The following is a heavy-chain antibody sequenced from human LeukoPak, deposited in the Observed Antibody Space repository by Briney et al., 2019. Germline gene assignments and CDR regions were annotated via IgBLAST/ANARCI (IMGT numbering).Heavy chain of an antibody. CDR2: INPNSGGT. CDR3: ARSDYYYYYMDV. V-gene: IGHV1-2*02. CDR1: GYIFTGYY. Sequence: EASVKVSCKASGYIFTGYYMHRVRQAPGQGLEWMGWINPNSGGTNNAQKFQGRVTMTRDTSISTAYMELSRLRSDDTAVYYCARSDYYYYYMDVWGKGTTVTVSS. J-gene: IGHJ6*03.